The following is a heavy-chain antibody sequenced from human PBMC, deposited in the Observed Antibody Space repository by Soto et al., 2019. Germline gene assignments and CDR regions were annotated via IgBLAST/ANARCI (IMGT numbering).Heavy chain of an antibody. CDR1: GGSISSYC. CDR3: ARDRPARASGYPLSPPYYYYVMDV. CDR2: IYYNGST. J-gene: IGHJ6*02. D-gene: IGHD5-12*01. V-gene: IGHV4-59*01. Sequence: QVQLQESAPGLVKPSETLSLTCTVSGGSISSYCWSWIRQPPGKGMEWIGYIYYNGSTNYNPSLKSRVTISVDTSKNQCSPKLSSGTAADTAVYYCARDRPARASGYPLSPPYYYYVMDVWGQGTTVSASS.